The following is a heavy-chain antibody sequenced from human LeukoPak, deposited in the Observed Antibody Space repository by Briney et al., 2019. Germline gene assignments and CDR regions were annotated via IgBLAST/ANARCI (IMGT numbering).Heavy chain of an antibody. J-gene: IGHJ4*02. CDR1: GDSVSSNSAA. CDR3: ASGHNFDY. V-gene: IGHV6-1*01. CDR2: TYYRSKWYY. Sequence: PSQTPSLTCVISGDSVSSNSAAWNWIRQSPSRGLEWLGRTYYRSKWYYDYAVSVKSRMTINPDTSKNQFSLQLKSVTPEDTAVYFCASGHNFDYWGQGTLVTVSS.